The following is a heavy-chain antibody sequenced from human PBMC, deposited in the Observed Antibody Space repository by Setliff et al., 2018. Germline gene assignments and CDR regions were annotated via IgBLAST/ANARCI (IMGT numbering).Heavy chain of an antibody. CDR1: GFTFSSYA. Sequence: GGSLRLSCTASGFTFSSYAVSWVRQAPGKGLEWVSTIFGGDSSTYYADSVRGRFTISRDNSRSTLYLQMNSLRVDDTAIYYCAKDGVGPTFTYFFDYWGQGSQVTVSS. CDR2: IFGGDSST. D-gene: IGHD1-26*01. V-gene: IGHV3-23*03. J-gene: IGHJ4*02. CDR3: AKDGVGPTFTYFFDY.